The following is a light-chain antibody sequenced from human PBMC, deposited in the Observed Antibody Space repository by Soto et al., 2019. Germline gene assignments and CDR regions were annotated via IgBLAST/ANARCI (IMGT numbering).Light chain of an antibody. CDR1: SSDVGGYNY. CDR2: EVS. Sequence: QSVLTQPPSASGSPGQSVTISCTGTSSDVGGYNYVSWYQQHPGKAPKLMIYEVSKRPSGVPDRFSGSKSGNPASLTVSGLQAEDEADYYCSSYAGSNNYVFGTGTKSPS. J-gene: IGLJ1*01. V-gene: IGLV2-8*01. CDR3: SSYAGSNNYV.